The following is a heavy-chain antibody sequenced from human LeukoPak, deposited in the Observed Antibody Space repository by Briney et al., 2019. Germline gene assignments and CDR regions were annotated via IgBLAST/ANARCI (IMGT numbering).Heavy chain of an antibody. CDR1: GYTLTELS. D-gene: IGHD5-18*01. Sequence: ASVKVSCKVSGYTLTELSMHWVRQAPGKGLEWMGGFDAEDGETIYAQKFQGRVTMTEDTSTDTAYMELSSLRSEDTAVYYCARDQSDIQLWLRGWFDPWGQGTLVTVSS. CDR2: FDAEDGET. CDR3: ARDQSDIQLWLRGWFDP. V-gene: IGHV1-24*01. J-gene: IGHJ5*02.